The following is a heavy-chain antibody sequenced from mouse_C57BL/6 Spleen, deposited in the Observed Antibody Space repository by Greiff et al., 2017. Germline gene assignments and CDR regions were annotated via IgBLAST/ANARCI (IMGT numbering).Heavy chain of an antibody. V-gene: IGHV1-55*01. Sequence: QVQLQQPGAELVKPGASVKMSCKASGYTFTSYWITWVKQRPGQGLEWIGDIYPGSGSTNYNEKFKSKATLTVDTSSSTAYMQLSSLTSEDSAVYYCAYYDGSSYGTWYFDVWGTGTTVTVSS. CDR1: GYTFTSYW. D-gene: IGHD1-1*01. CDR3: AYYDGSSYGTWYFDV. J-gene: IGHJ1*03. CDR2: IYPGSGST.